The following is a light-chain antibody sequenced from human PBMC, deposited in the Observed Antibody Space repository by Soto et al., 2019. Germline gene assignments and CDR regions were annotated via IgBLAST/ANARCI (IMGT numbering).Light chain of an antibody. V-gene: IGLV2-14*01. CDR1: SSDVDYYKY. CDR3: SSYTRSSPV. CDR2: DVS. Sequence: QSVLSQPASVSGSPGQSITISCIGTSSDVDYYKYVSWYQHHPGKAPKLLIYDVSLRPSGVSNRFSGSKSGNTASLTISLRQTDDEAVYYCSSYTRSSPVFGTGTKVTVL. J-gene: IGLJ1*01.